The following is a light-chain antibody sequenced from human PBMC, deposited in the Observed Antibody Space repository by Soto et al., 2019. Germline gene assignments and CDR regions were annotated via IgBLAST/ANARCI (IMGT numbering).Light chain of an antibody. CDR1: QSLAFRDGNIY. Sequence: DIVLTQTPLSLVVTLGQPASISCQSSQSLAFRDGNIYLNWLQQRPGQPPRLLIYKTSNRFSGVPDRFSGSGAGTEFTLKISKVEAEDVGVYYCAEAALLPHAFGQGTKVEIK. CDR3: AEAALLPHA. CDR2: KTS. V-gene: IGKV2-24*01. J-gene: IGKJ1*01.